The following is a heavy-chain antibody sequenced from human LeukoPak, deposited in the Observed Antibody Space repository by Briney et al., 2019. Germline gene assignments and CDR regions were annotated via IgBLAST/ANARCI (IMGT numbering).Heavy chain of an antibody. CDR1: GGSFSGYY. CDR2: INHIGST. V-gene: IGHV4-34*01. CDR3: ARAPLRYFDWLSRGYFDY. Sequence: PSETLSLTCAVYGGSFSGYYWSWIRQPPGKGLEWIGEINHIGSTNYNPSLKSRVTISVDTSKNQFSLKLSSVTAADTAVYYCARAPLRYFDWLSRGYFDYWGQGTLVTVSS. D-gene: IGHD3-9*01. J-gene: IGHJ4*02.